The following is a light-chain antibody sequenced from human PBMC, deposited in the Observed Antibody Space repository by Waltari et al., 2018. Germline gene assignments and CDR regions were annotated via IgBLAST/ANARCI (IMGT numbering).Light chain of an antibody. CDR3: QQYYSIPLT. J-gene: IGKJ3*01. CDR1: QSVLYSSNNKNY. Sequence: DIVMTQSPDSLAVSLGERATLNCKSSQSVLYSSNNKNYLAWYQQNPGQPPKLLIYWASTRQSGVPDRFSGSGSGTDFTLTISSLQAEDVAVYYCQQYYSIPLTFGPGTKVDIK. V-gene: IGKV4-1*01. CDR2: WAS.